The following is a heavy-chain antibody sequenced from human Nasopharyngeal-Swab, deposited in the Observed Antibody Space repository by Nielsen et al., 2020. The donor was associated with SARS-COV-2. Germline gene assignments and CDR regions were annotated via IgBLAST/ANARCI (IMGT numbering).Heavy chain of an antibody. CDR3: ASGPFGPGDSYYYYGLDV. CDR2: IHNSGTP. V-gene: IGHV4-39*07. CDR1: GDSIRSTTFY. Sequence: GSLRLSYTVSGDSIRSTTFYWGWIRQPPGKGLEWIGSIHNSGTPYYIPSLKSRVTISVDTSKNQFSLKMRSVTAADTAVYYCASGPFGPGDSYYYYGLDVWGQGTTVTVSS. J-gene: IGHJ6*02. D-gene: IGHD3/OR15-3a*01.